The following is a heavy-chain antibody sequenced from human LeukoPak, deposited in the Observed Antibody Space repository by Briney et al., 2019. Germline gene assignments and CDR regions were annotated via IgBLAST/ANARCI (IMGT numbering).Heavy chain of an antibody. J-gene: IGHJ4*02. V-gene: IGHV1-2*02. CDR2: INPNSGGT. CDR1: GYTFTGYY. D-gene: IGHD3-3*01. CDR3: ARGLLYDFWSGNLDY. Sequence: ASVTVSCKASGYTFTGYYMHWVRQAPGQGLEWMGWINPNSGGTNYAQKFQGRVTMTRDTSISTAYMELSRLRSDDTAVYYCARGLLYDFWSGNLDYWGQGTLVTVSS.